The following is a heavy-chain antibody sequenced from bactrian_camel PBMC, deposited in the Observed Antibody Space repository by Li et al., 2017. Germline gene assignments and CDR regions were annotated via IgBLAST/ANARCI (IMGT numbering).Heavy chain of an antibody. Sequence: VESGGGSVQAGGSLRLSCAASEYSYSSYCMAWFRHIPDKEREGVAGIESDGSTSYADSVKGRFTISRDNAKNTLYLQMTNLKPEDTALYYCAAGASLLVGGLCYTDYRIYGQGTQVTVS. V-gene: IGHV3S9*01. J-gene: IGHJ4*01. D-gene: IGHD2*01. CDR2: IESDGST. CDR1: EYSYSSYC.